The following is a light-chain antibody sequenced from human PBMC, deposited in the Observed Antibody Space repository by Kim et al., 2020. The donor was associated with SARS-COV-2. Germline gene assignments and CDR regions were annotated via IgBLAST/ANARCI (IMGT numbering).Light chain of an antibody. V-gene: IGLV2-14*03. CDR2: DVS. CDR3: SSFTSISTLV. Sequence: GQSITISCTGTSSDVGGYNYVSWYQQHPGKAPKLMIYDVSNRPSGVSNRFSGSKSGNTASLTISGLQAEDEADYYCSSFTSISTLVFGGGTKLTVL. CDR1: SSDVGGYNY. J-gene: IGLJ3*02.